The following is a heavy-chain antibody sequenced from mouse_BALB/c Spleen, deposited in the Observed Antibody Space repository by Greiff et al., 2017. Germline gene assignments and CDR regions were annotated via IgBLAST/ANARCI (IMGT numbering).Heavy chain of an antibody. CDR3: ARDDGYPHYYAMDY. Sequence: DVKLQESGPGLVKPSQSLSLTCTVTGYSITSDYAWNWIRQFPGNKLEWMGYISYSGSTSYNPSLKSRISITRDTSKNQFFLQLNSVTTEDTATYYCARDDGYPHYYAMDYWGQGTSVTVSS. D-gene: IGHD2-3*01. CDR2: ISYSGST. V-gene: IGHV3-2*02. CDR1: GYSITSDYA. J-gene: IGHJ4*01.